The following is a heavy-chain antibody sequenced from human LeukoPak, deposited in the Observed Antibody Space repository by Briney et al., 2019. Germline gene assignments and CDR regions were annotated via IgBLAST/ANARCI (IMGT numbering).Heavy chain of an antibody. CDR1: GCSVTELS. J-gene: IGHJ4*02. CDR3: ATRSGDFWSGYVD. V-gene: IGHV1-24*01. Sequence: ASVRVSCKVSGCSVTELSMQWVRQAPGKGLECLGGFDPEEAKMVYAQKFQGRVTMTEDTSTDTAYMELRGLTSEDTAVYYCATRSGDFWSGYVDWGQGTLVAVSS. D-gene: IGHD3-3*01. CDR2: FDPEEAKM.